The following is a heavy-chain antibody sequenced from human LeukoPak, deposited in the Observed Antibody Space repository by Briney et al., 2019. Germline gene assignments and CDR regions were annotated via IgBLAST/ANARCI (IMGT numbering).Heavy chain of an antibody. D-gene: IGHD3-16*01. Sequence: SETLSPTCTVSGGSINSGSYFWSWIRQPAGKGLEWIGRIYTSGSTDYNPSLKSRVTISVDTSKNQFSLKLSSVTAADTAVYYCAREGDRTLTSGYYYYYMDVWGKGTTVTISS. V-gene: IGHV4-61*02. J-gene: IGHJ6*03. CDR3: AREGDRTLTSGYYYYYMDV. CDR2: IYTSGST. CDR1: GGSINSGSYF.